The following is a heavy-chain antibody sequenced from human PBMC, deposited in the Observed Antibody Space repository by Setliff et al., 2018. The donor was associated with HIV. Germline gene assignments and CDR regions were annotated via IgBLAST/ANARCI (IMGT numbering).Heavy chain of an antibody. D-gene: IGHD3-22*01. J-gene: IGHJ4*02. CDR1: GFTFSSYG. Sequence: AASGFTFSSYGMHWVRQAPGKGLEWVAVIWYDGSNKYYADSVKGRFTISRDNSKNTLYLQMNSLRAEDTAVYYCARAVYDSSYFDYWGQGTLVTVSS. CDR2: IWYDGSNK. CDR3: ARAVYDSSYFDY. V-gene: IGHV3-33*01.